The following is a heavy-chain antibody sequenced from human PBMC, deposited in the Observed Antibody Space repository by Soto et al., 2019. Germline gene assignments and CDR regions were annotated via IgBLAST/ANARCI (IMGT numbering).Heavy chain of an antibody. Sequence: QVTLKESGPVLVKPTETLTLTCTVSGFSLSNARMGVSWIRQPPGKALEWLAHIFSNDEKSYSTSLKSRLTISKXXSXSXXVLTMTNMDPVDTATYYCARIRRRWTGTTPVPPDYWGQGTLVTVSS. J-gene: IGHJ4*02. D-gene: IGHD1-7*01. CDR2: IFSNDEK. CDR1: GFSLSNARMG. V-gene: IGHV2-26*01. CDR3: ARIRRRWTGTTPVPPDY.